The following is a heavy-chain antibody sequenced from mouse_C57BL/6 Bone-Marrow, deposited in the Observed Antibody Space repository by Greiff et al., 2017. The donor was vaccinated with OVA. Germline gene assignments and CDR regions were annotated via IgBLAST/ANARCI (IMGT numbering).Heavy chain of an antibody. Sequence: QVQLKESGPGLVQPSQSLSITCTVSGFSLTSYGVHWVRQSPGKGLEWLGVIWSGGSTDYNAAFISRLSISKDNSKSQVFFKMNSLQADDTAIYYCARTIYYGYDGGYYYAMDYWGQGTSVTVSS. D-gene: IGHD2-2*01. V-gene: IGHV2-2*01. J-gene: IGHJ4*01. CDR3: ARTIYYGYDGGYYYAMDY. CDR1: GFSLTSYG. CDR2: IWSGGST.